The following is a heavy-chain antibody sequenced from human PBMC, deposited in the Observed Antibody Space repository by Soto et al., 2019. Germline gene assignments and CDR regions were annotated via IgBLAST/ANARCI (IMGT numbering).Heavy chain of an antibody. Sequence: EVQLVESGGGLVQPGGSLRLSCAASGFTFSSYSMNWVRQAPGKGLEWVSYISSSSSTIYYADSVKGRFTISRNNAKNALYLQINSLRAEDTAVYYCVKSKPSTIFIRFLAFDPWGQGTLVTVSS. J-gene: IGHJ5*02. CDR2: ISSSSSTI. V-gene: IGHV3-48*01. CDR3: VKSKPSTIFIRFLAFDP. CDR1: GFTFSSYS. D-gene: IGHD3-9*01.